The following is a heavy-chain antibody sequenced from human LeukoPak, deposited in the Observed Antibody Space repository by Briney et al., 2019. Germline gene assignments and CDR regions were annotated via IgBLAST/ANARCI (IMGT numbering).Heavy chain of an antibody. D-gene: IGHD3-22*01. CDR1: GFTFSSYA. J-gene: IGHJ4*02. CDR3: ARERDYYDSSGYLDY. CDR2: ISYEGSNK. V-gene: IGHV3-30-3*01. Sequence: GGSLRLSCAASGFTFSSYAMRWVREAPGKGLEWVADISYEGSNKYYADSVKGRFTISRDNSKNTLYLQMNSLRAEDTAVYCCARERDYYDSSGYLDYWGQGTLVTVSS.